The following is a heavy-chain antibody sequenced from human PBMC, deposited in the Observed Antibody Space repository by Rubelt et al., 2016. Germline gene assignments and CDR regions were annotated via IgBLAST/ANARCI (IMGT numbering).Heavy chain of an antibody. J-gene: IGHJ4*02. CDR2: IYYSGST. D-gene: IGHD3-9*01. V-gene: IGHV4-59*01. CDR3: ATGQVYFGSEF. CDR1: GGSISGYY. Sequence: QVQLQESGPGLVKPSETLSLTCSVSGGSISGYYWSWIRQSPRKGLEWIGYIYYSGSTNFNPTLKSRVTISIDTAKNQFSLKLSSVTAADTAVYYCATGQVYFGSEFWGQGTLVAVSS.